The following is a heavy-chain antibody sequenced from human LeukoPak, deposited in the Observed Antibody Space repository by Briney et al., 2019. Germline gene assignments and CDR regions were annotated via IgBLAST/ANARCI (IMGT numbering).Heavy chain of an antibody. J-gene: IGHJ5*02. CDR1: GYSFTSYW. D-gene: IGHD3-9*01. CDR2: TSPGDSDT. V-gene: IGHV5-51*01. Sequence: GESLRISCKGSGYSFTSYWIGWVRQILGKGLEWMGITSPGDSDTRYSPSFQGQVTISADKSISTAYLQWSSLKASDTAMYYCARHPYDILTGYPGPNWFDPWGQGTLVTVSS. CDR3: ARHPYDILTGYPGPNWFDP.